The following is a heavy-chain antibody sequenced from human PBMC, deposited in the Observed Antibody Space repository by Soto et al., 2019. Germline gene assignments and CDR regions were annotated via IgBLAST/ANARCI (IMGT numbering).Heavy chain of an antibody. CDR1: GGSISSGDYY. J-gene: IGHJ4*02. V-gene: IGHV4-30-4*01. D-gene: IGHD3-22*01. Sequence: PSETLSLTCTVSGGSISSGDYYWSWIRQPPGKGLEWIGYIYYSGSTYYNPSLKSRVTISVDTSKNQFSLKLSAVTAADTAVYYCARGVDDSSGPRNDYWGQGTLVTVS. CDR3: ARGVDDSSGPRNDY. CDR2: IYYSGST.